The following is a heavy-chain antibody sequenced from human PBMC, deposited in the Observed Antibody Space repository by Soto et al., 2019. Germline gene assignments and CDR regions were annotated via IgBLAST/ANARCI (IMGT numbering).Heavy chain of an antibody. J-gene: IGHJ5*02. CDR3: ARESATGFGELFQATHWFDP. V-gene: IGHV1-69*13. Sequence: GASVKVSCKASGGTFSSYAISWVRQAPGQGLEWMGGIIPIFGTANYAQKFQGRVTITADESTSTAYMELSSLRSEDTAVYYCARESATGFGELFQATHWFDPWGQGTLVTVSS. D-gene: IGHD3-10*01. CDR1: GGTFSSYA. CDR2: IIPIFGTA.